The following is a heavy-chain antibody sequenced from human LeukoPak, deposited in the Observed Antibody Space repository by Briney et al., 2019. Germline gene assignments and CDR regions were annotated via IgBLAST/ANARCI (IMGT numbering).Heavy chain of an antibody. V-gene: IGHV3-15*01. CDR2: IKSITDGGTT. CDR3: TTTLWFGD. Sequence: GGSLRLSCAGSGFTFSNAWMSWVRQAPGKGLEWVGRIKSITDGGTTDYAAPVKGRFSISRDDSKNTLYLQMNSLKTEDTAAYYCTTTLWFGDRGLGTLVTVSS. J-gene: IGHJ4*02. D-gene: IGHD3-10*01. CDR1: GFTFSNAW.